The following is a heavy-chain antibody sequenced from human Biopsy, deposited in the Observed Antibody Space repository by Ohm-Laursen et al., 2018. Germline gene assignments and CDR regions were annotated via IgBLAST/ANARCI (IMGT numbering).Heavy chain of an antibody. CDR2: ISAGSNYI. CDR3: AVEYYDSSGYYNPKWFNP. J-gene: IGHJ5*02. CDR1: GFTFSSYG. Sequence: SLRLSCAASGFTFSSYGMNWVRQAPGKGLEWVSSISAGSNYIYYTDSVKGRFTISRDNAQNSLYLQMNSLRAEDTAFYYCAVEYYDSSGYYNPKWFNPWGQGTLVTVSS. D-gene: IGHD3-22*01. V-gene: IGHV3-21*01.